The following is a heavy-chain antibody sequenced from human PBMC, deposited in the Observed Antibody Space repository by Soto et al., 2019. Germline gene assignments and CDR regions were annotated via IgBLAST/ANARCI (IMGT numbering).Heavy chain of an antibody. J-gene: IGHJ6*02. Sequence: QVQLVQSGAEVKKPGSSVKVSCKASGGTFSSYSIRWVRQAPGQGLEWMGGIIPIFGRANYAQKCQGRVTITADESISTAYIDRSSLRSEDTAVYYCAIKSGIAADVSSHYYYGMDVWGQGTTVTVSS. CDR1: GGTFSSYS. V-gene: IGHV1-69*12. D-gene: IGHD6-13*01. CDR3: AIKSGIAADVSSHYYYGMDV. CDR2: IIPIFGRA.